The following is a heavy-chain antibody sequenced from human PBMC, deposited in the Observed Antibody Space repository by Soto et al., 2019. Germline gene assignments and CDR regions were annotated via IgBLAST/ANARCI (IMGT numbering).Heavy chain of an antibody. J-gene: IGHJ4*02. V-gene: IGHV4-34*01. CDR3: ARGPEQQLVGGFDE. CDR2: INHSGST. CDR1: GGSFSGYY. D-gene: IGHD6-13*01. Sequence: PSETLSLTCAVYGGSFSGYYWSWIRQPPGKGLEWIGEINHSGSTNYNPSLKSRVTISVDTSKNQFSLKLSSVTAADTAVYYCARGPEQQLVGGFDEWGQGTLVTVSS.